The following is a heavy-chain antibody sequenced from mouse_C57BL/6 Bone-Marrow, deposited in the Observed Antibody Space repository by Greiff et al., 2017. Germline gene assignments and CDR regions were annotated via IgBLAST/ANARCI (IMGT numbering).Heavy chain of an antibody. CDR3: ARSFLDY. J-gene: IGHJ2*01. CDR1: GYTFTSYW. V-gene: IGHV1-59*01. Sequence: QVQLQQSGAELVRPGTSVKLSCKASGYTFTSYWMHWVKQRPGQGLEWIGVIDPSDSYTNYNQKFKGKATLTVDTSSSTAYMQLSSLTSEDSAVYYCARSFLDYWGQGTTLTVSS. CDR2: IDPSDSYT.